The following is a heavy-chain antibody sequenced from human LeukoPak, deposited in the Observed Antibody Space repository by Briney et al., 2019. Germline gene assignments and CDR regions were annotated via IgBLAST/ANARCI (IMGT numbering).Heavy chain of an antibody. D-gene: IGHD3-10*01. J-gene: IGHJ4*02. CDR1: GFTFRDYA. CDR3: AKGLATWFPYNPEVL. Sequence: GGSLRLSCAASGFTFRDYAMNWVRQAPGKGLEWVSGISDSGDSPSYVDSVKGRFTISRDNFKDTLYLQMNNLRVDDTAVYYCAKGLATWFPYNPEVLWGQGTLVFVSS. CDR2: ISDSGDSP. V-gene: IGHV3-23*01.